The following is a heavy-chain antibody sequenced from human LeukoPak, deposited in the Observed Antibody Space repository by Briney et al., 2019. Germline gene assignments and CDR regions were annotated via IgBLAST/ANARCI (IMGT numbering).Heavy chain of an antibody. Sequence: SETLSLTCAVYGGSFSGLDWSWIRQPPGKGLQWIGEINHSGNTNYNPSLKSRVTISVDTSKNQFSLKLSSVTAADTAVYFCASGVGLLRLELGQYYYYMGVWGKGTTVTVS. V-gene: IGHV4-34*01. CDR3: ASGVGLLRLELGQYYYYMGV. D-gene: IGHD5-12*01. CDR2: INHSGNT. CDR1: GGSFSGLD. J-gene: IGHJ6*03.